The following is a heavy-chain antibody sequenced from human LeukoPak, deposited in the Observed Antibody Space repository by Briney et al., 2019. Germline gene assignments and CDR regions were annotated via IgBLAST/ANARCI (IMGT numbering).Heavy chain of an antibody. CDR3: ATRCQPNDY. Sequence: GGSLRLSCAASGFTFSSYAMHWVRQATGKGREWVAVISYDGSNKYYADSVKGRFTISRDNSKNTLYLQMNSLRAEDTAVYYCATRCQPNDYWGQGTLVTVSS. V-gene: IGHV3-30-3*01. CDR1: GFTFSSYA. J-gene: IGHJ4*02. D-gene: IGHD1-14*01. CDR2: ISYDGSNK.